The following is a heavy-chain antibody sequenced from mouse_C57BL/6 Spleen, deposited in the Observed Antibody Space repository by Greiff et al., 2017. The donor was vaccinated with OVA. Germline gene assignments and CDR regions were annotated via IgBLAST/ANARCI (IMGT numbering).Heavy chain of an antibody. CDR2: IDPETGGT. CDR3: TRWRYYGSSSYFDY. V-gene: IGHV1-15*01. CDR1: GYTFTDYE. Sequence: QVQLQQSGAALVRPGASVTLSCKASGYTFTDYEMHWVKQTPVHGLEWIGAIDPETGGTAYNQKFKGKAILTADKSSSTAYMELRSLTSEDSAVYYCTRWRYYGSSSYFDYWGQGTTLTVSS. D-gene: IGHD1-1*01. J-gene: IGHJ2*01.